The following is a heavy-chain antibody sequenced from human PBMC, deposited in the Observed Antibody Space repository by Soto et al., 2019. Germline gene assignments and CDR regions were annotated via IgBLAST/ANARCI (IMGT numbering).Heavy chain of an antibody. CDR2: ISNDGNHE. CDR1: GFTFSAFG. J-gene: IGHJ4*02. V-gene: IGHV3-30*18. CDR3: AKTITTFGGSSTGRGALLDY. Sequence: QVQLVESGGGVVQPRRSLRLSCAASGFTFSAFGMHWVRQAPGKGLEWVAVISNDGNHEYYADSVKGRFSISRDNSKNTFYLQMNSLSSEDTAVYFCAKTITTFGGSSTGRGALLDYWGQGILVTVSS. D-gene: IGHD3-3*01.